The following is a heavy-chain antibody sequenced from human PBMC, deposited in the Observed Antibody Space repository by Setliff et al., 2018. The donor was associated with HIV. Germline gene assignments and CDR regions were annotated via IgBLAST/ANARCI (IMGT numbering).Heavy chain of an antibody. CDR1: GFSFDDYT. CDR2: ISWDGGKT. Sequence: LRLSCAASGFSFDDYTMHWVRQAPGKGLEWVSLISWDGGKTYYADSLKDRFTISRDNRKNSLYLQMTSLRTEDTALYYCVKDTLIGWNDPDLFAFDIWGQGTMVTVSS. J-gene: IGHJ3*02. V-gene: IGHV3-43*01. D-gene: IGHD1-1*01. CDR3: VKDTLIGWNDPDLFAFDI.